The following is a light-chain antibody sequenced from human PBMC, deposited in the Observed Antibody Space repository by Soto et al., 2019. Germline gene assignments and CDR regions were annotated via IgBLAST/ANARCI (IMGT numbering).Light chain of an antibody. V-gene: IGKV3-11*01. CDR2: DAS. CDR1: QSVSSH. CDR3: QQRYNWPRT. Sequence: EIVLTQSPATLSLSPGERATLSCRASQSVSSHLAWYQQKPGQAPRLLIYDASSRAAVIPARFSGSGSGTDFTLTISSLEPEDFAVYYCQQRYNWPRTFGQGTKVEVK. J-gene: IGKJ1*01.